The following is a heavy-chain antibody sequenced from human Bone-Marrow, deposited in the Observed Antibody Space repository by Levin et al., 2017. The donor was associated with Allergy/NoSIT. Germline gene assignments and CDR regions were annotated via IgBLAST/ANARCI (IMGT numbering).Heavy chain of an antibody. CDR2: IYSCGAT. J-gene: IGHJ4*02. D-gene: IGHD3-9*01. V-gene: IGHV3-66*01. CDR3: ARSFDYNFA. CDR1: GFTVSNNQ. Sequence: GGSLRLSCAASGFTVSNNQMNWLRQAPGRKLEWVSLIYSCGATYYADSVKGRFTISRDQSKNTLYLQMNSLRAEDTAVYYCARSFDYNFAGGQGTLVTVSS.